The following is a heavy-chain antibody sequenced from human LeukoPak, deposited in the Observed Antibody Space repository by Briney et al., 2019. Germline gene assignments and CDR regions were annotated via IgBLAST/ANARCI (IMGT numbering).Heavy chain of an antibody. CDR2: INPNSGGT. D-gene: IGHD5-24*01. Sequence: ASVKVSCKASGYTFTGYYMHWVRQAPGQGLAWMGWINPNSGGTNYAQKFQGRVTMTRDTSISTAYMELSRLRSDDTAVYYCARSGRRDGYNYRMGYRGQGTLVTVSS. J-gene: IGHJ4*02. V-gene: IGHV1-2*02. CDR1: GYTFTGYY. CDR3: ARSGRRDGYNYRMGY.